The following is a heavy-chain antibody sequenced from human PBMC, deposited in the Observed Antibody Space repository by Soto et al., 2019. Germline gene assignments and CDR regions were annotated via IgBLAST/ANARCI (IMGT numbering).Heavy chain of an antibody. CDR2: SSYDGRET. V-gene: IGHV3-30*03. CDR1: DFDFSSYG. J-gene: IGHJ4*02. CDR3: ARDSGWPILNFDN. D-gene: IGHD3-10*01. Sequence: HPGGSLRLSCAASDFDFSSYGIHWVRQAPGKGLEWVAASSYDGRETFYADSAKGRFTVSKEMSKNTAFLQMNALRHEDTAVYFCARDSGWPILNFDNWGQGTPVTASS.